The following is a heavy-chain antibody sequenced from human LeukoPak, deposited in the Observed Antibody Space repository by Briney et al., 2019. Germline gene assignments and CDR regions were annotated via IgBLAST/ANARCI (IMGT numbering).Heavy chain of an antibody. V-gene: IGHV5-51*01. CDR3: AKWNRTSFQH. Sequence: GESLKISCKGSGYNFTSYWIAWVRQMPGKGLEWMGTIYPGDSDTRYSPSFQGQVTISADKSISTAYLQWSSLKASDTAMYYCAKWNRTSFQHWGQGTLVTVSS. J-gene: IGHJ1*01. CDR2: IYPGDSDT. CDR1: GYNFTSYW. D-gene: IGHD1-1*01.